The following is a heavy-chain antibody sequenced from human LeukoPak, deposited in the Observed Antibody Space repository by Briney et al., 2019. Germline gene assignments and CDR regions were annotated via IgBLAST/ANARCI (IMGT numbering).Heavy chain of an antibody. J-gene: IGHJ5*02. Sequence: GGSLRLSCAASGFTFSSYAMSWVRQAPGKGLEWASAISGSGGSTYYTDSVKGRFTISRDNSKNTLYLQMNSLRAEDTAVYYCAKGIAVAVYNWFDPWGQGTLVTVSS. CDR3: AKGIAVAVYNWFDP. CDR1: GFTFSSYA. CDR2: ISGSGGST. V-gene: IGHV3-23*01. D-gene: IGHD6-19*01.